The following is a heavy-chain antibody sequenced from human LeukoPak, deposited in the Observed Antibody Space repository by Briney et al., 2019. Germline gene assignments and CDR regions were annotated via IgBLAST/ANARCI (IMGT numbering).Heavy chain of an antibody. CDR2: ISYDGSNK. V-gene: IGHV3-30*18. CDR3: AKAGGGYYDSSGYCDY. J-gene: IGHJ4*02. CDR1: GFTFSSYG. D-gene: IGHD3-22*01. Sequence: GGSLRLSCAASGFTFSSYGMHWVRQAPGKGLEWVAVISYDGSNKYYADSVKGRFTISRDNSKNTLYLQMNSLRAEDTAVYYCAKAGGGYYDSSGYCDYWGQGTLVTVSS.